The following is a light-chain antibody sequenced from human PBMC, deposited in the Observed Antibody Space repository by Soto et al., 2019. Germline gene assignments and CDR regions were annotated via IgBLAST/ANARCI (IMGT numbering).Light chain of an antibody. CDR3: HQVYTDPRT. Sequence: IQLTPYPSSLSAFVAARVTPPCRTTQGVISNLAWFQQRPGKAPKLLIFAATTLQNGVPPRFSGGGFGAEFSLTITSLQPEDFATYYCHQVYTDPRTFGQGTKVDIK. V-gene: IGKV1-9*01. J-gene: IGKJ1*01. CDR2: AAT. CDR1: QGVISN.